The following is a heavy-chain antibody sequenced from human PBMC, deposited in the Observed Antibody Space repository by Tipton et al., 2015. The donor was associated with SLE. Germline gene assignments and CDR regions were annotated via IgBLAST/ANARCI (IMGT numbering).Heavy chain of an antibody. CDR3: ARPGVGGWYDY. V-gene: IGHV4-38-2*01. CDR1: GFSISSGYY. D-gene: IGHD6-19*01. J-gene: IGHJ4*02. CDR2: IYYSGST. Sequence: TLSLTCDVTGFSISSGYYWGWIRQPPGKGLEWIGSIYYSGSTYYNPSLKSRVTISVDTSKNQFSLKLSSVTAADTAVYYCARPGVGGWYDYWGQGTLVTVSS.